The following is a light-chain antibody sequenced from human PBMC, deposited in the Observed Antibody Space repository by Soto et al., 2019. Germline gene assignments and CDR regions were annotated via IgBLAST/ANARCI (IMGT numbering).Light chain of an antibody. CDR1: QSVSNY. J-gene: IGKJ4*01. V-gene: IGKV1-39*01. CDR3: QQYYSYPLT. Sequence: DIQVTQSPSSLSASVGDRVTITCLASQSVSNYLNWYQQKPGKAPKLLIYAASTLQSGVPSRFSGSGSGTDFTLTISCLQSEDFATYYCQQYYSYPLTFGGGTKVDIK. CDR2: AAS.